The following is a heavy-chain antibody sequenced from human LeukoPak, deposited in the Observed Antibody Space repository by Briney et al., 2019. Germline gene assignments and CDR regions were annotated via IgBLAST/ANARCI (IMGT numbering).Heavy chain of an antibody. Sequence: GASVKVSCKASGGTFSSYAISWVRQAPGQGLEWMGGIIPIFGTANYAQKFQGRVTITADESTSTAYMELSSLRSEDTAVYYCARDPRYCSSTSCPLGDYWGQGTLVTVSS. D-gene: IGHD2-2*01. J-gene: IGHJ4*02. CDR1: GGTFSSYA. CDR2: IIPIFGTA. V-gene: IGHV1-69*13. CDR3: ARDPRYCSSTSCPLGDY.